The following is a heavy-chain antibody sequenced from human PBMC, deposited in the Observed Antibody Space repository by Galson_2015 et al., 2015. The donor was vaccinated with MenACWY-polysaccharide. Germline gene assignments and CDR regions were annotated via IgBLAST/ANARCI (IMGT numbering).Heavy chain of an antibody. CDR1: GFTFSNYW. D-gene: IGHD3-10*01. CDR3: ASQTWTGYFDY. Sequence: SLRLSCAASGFTFSNYWLSWVRPAPGKGLGWVANIKQDGSEKYYVDSVKGRFTISRDNAKNSLYLRMNSLRAEDTAMYYCASQTWTGYFDYWGQGILVTVSS. J-gene: IGHJ4*02. V-gene: IGHV3-7*03. CDR2: IKQDGSEK.